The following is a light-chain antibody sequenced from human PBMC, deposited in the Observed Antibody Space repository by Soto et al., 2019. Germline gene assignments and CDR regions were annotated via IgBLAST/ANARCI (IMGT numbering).Light chain of an antibody. CDR1: SSDVGAYNS. CDR3: SSYTSSNSYV. J-gene: IGLJ1*01. CDR2: DVS. V-gene: IGLV2-14*01. Sequence: QSALTPPASVSGSPGQSIAISCTGTSSDVGAYNSVSWYQQYPGKAPKLMIHDVSNRPSGVSDRFSGSKSGNTASLTISGLQAEDEADYYCSSYTSSNSYVFGSGTKVTVL.